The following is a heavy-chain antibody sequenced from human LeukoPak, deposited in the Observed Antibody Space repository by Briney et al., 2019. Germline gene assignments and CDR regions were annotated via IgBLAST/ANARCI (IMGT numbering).Heavy chain of an antibody. V-gene: IGHV2-5*02. CDR1: GFSLSTSGVG. CDR3: AHKEYYALGSLGDSFDY. J-gene: IGHJ4*02. D-gene: IGHD3-10*01. CDR2: IYWDDDK. Sequence: SGPTLVNPTQTLTLTCTFSGFSLSTSGVGVGWIRQPPGKALEWLAVIYWDDDKRHSPSLKSRLTITKDTSKNQVVLTMPNMDPVDTATYYCAHKEYYALGSLGDSFDYWGQGTLVTVFS.